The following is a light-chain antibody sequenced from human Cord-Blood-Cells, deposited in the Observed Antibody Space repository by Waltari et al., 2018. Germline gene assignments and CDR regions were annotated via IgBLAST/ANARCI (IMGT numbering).Light chain of an antibody. V-gene: IGKV1-27*01. Sequence: DIQMPESPSSLSASVGASVPLTCHASQGISNYLAWYQQKPGKVPKLLIYAASTLHSGVPSRFSGSGSGTDFTHTISSLQPEDVATYCCQKYNSAPLTFGGGTKVEIK. CDR2: AAS. CDR1: QGISNY. CDR3: QKYNSAPLT. J-gene: IGKJ4*01.